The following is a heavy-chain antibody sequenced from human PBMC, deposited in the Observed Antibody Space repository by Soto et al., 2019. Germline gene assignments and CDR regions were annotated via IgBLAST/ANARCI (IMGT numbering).Heavy chain of an antibody. CDR3: ATEMGATQGPFDN. J-gene: IGHJ4*02. D-gene: IGHD1-26*01. V-gene: IGHV3-23*01. Sequence: PGESLKISCVVSVFPFGANAMSWVRQAPGKGLEWVSGLSNTGRRTSYADSVKGRFNISRDNSENTVYLQMNSLRVEDTAVYYCATEMGATQGPFDNWGQGTLVTVSS. CDR2: LSNTGRRT. CDR1: VFPFGANA.